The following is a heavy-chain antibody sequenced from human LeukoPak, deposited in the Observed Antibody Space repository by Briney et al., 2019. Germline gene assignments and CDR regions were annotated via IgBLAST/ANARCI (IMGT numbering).Heavy chain of an antibody. CDR2: ISGSGGST. CDR3: AKGKGYYVFWIVYYDY. J-gene: IGHJ4*02. D-gene: IGHD3-3*01. Sequence: TGGSLRLSCAASGFTFSSYAMSWVRQAPGKGLEWVSAISGSGGSTYYADSVKGRFTISRDNSKNTLYLQMNSLRAEDTAVYYCAKGKGYYVFWIVYYDYGGQGPLVTVSS. V-gene: IGHV3-23*01. CDR1: GFTFSSYA.